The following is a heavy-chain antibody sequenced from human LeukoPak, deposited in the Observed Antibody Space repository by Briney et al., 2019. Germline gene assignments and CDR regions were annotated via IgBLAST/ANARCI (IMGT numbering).Heavy chain of an antibody. CDR1: GYTFTGYY. CDR2: INPNSGGT. J-gene: IGHJ6*02. Sequence: ASVKVSCKASGYTFTGYYMHWVRQAPGQGLEWMASINPNSGGTNYAQTFQGRVTMTRDKAISTAYMELSRLRADDTAVYYCATSASMVRGVIIPSSYYYYGMDVWGQGTTVTVSS. D-gene: IGHD3-10*01. CDR3: ATSASMVRGVIIPSSYYYYGMDV. V-gene: IGHV1-2*02.